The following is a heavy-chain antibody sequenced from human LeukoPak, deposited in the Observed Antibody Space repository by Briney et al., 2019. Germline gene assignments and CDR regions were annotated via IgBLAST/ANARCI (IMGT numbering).Heavy chain of an antibody. CDR3: ARVPPYYYDSSGYPYFDY. CDR2: ISHDGSNK. J-gene: IGHJ4*02. D-gene: IGHD3-22*01. Sequence: GGSLRLSCAPSGFTFSSYAMHWVRQAPGKGLERVAVISHDGSNKYYADSVKGRFAISRDNSKSTLYLQMNSLRAEDTAVYYCARVPPYYYDSSGYPYFDYWGQGTLVTVSS. CDR1: GFTFSSYA. V-gene: IGHV3-30*09.